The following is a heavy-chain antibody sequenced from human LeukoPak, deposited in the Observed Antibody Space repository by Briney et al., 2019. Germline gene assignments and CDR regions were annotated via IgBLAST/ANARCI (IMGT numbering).Heavy chain of an antibody. D-gene: IGHD2-2*01. Sequence: GGSLRLSCAASGFTFSSYIMKWLREAPGRGVEGVSSISSSSSYIYYAPSVKGRFTISRDNAKHSLYLQMHSLRAEDTAVYYCARQPHYCSSTSCYSNYYYYSGLVGWGEGTTVTVSP. V-gene: IGHV3-21*01. CDR3: ARQPHYCSSTSCYSNYYYYSGLVG. J-gene: IGHJ6*01. CDR1: GFTFSSYI. CDR2: ISSSSSYI.